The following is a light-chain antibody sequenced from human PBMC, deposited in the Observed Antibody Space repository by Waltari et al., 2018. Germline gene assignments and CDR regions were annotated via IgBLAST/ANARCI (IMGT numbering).Light chain of an antibody. CDR3: QQTYSTPFT. J-gene: IGKJ3*01. CDR1: QSISSH. Sequence: DIQMTQSPSSLSAFVGDRVTITCRASQSISSHLNWYQQKTGKVPKLLIYAASTLQSGVPSRFSGSGSGTDFTLTISSPQPEDFATYYCQQTYSTPFTFGPGTKVDIK. CDR2: AAS. V-gene: IGKV1-39*01.